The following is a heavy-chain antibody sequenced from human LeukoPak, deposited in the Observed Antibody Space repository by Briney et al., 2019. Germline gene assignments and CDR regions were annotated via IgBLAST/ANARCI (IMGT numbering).Heavy chain of an antibody. CDR3: ARDKIAVPGPDFDY. J-gene: IGHJ4*02. Sequence: SETLSLTCTVSGGSISSSAYYWAWIRQPPGTGLEWIGSIDYTGSTYHNPSLKSRVTISADTSKNQFSLKVNSVTAADAAVFYCARDKIAVPGPDFDYWGQGTLVTVSS. CDR1: GGSISSSAYY. V-gene: IGHV4-39*02. D-gene: IGHD6-19*01. CDR2: IDYTGST.